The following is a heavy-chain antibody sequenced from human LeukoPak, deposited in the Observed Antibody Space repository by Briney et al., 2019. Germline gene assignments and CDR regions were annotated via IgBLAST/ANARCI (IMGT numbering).Heavy chain of an antibody. J-gene: IGHJ4*01. CDR3: ARASGGWDLDY. CDR2: ITSSGTYI. Sequence: PGGSLRLSCAASGLTFNVFHMNWVRQAPGKGLEWISSITSSGTYITYADSIQGRSTISRDNAKNSLYLQMNSLRVDDTALYYCARASGGWDLDYWGHGTLVTVSS. CDR1: GLTFNVFH. V-gene: IGHV3-21*01. D-gene: IGHD1-26*01.